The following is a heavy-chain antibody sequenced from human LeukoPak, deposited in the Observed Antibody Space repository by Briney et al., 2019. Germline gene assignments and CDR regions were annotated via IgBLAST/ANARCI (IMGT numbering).Heavy chain of an antibody. CDR2: INHLGTT. CDR3: ARPMVRGPPQEYWQLDL. V-gene: IGHV4-34*01. CDR1: GGSFSGYY. J-gene: IGHJ2*01. Sequence: SSETLSLTCAVYGGSFSGYYWTWIRQPPGKGLEWIGDINHLGTTTYNPSLKNRATVSVDTSKNQVSLRLISVTAADTAVYYCARPMVRGPPQEYWQLDLWGRGTLVTVSS. D-gene: IGHD3-10*01.